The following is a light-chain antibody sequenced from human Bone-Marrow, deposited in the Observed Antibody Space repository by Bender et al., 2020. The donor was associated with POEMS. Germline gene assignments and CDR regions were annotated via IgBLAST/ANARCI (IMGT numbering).Light chain of an antibody. V-gene: IGLV1-44*01. CDR2: SHN. CDR1: TSNIGRNT. CDR3: SSWDDSLSGWV. Sequence: QSVLTQPPSASGTPGQSVTISYSGSTSNIGRNTVNWYQQFPGAAPNLLIFSHNERPSGVPARFSGSKSGTSASLAISDIQSEDEGDYYCSSWDDSLSGWVFGGGTKLTVL. J-gene: IGLJ3*02.